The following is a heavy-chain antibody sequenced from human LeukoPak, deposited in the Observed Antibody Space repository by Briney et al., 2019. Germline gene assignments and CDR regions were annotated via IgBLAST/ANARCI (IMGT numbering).Heavy chain of an antibody. V-gene: IGHV3-23*01. CDR3: AKEARGAEFDY. CDR1: GFTFSSYA. Sequence: GGSLRLSCAASGFTFSSYAMSWVRQAPGKGLEWVSTISGSGDRTNYADSVKGRFTISRDNSKNTLYLQMNSLRAEDTAVYYCAKEARGAEFDYWGQGTLVTVSS. CDR2: ISGSGDRT. D-gene: IGHD3-10*01. J-gene: IGHJ4*02.